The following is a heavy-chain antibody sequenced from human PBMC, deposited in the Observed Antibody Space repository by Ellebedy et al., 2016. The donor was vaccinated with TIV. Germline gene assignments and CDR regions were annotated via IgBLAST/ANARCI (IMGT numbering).Heavy chain of an antibody. D-gene: IGHD3-3*01. V-gene: IGHV1-69*13. CDR2: IIPIFGTA. CDR3: ARDLSRSGSLSDY. J-gene: IGHJ4*02. Sequence: SVKVSXKASSYTFISYGISWVRQAPGQGLEWMGGIIPIFGTANYAQKFQGRVTITADESTSTAYMELSSLRSEDTAVYYCARDLSRSGSLSDYWGQGTLVTVSS. CDR1: SYTFISYG.